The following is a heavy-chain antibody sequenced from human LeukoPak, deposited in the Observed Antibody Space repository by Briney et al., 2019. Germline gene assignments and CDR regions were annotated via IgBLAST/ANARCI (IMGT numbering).Heavy chain of an antibody. D-gene: IGHD3-10*01. V-gene: IGHV3-7*01. J-gene: IGHJ4*02. CDR3: ARERMYSGSGSTYPYYNY. CDR2: IKPDGSEK. CDR1: GFTFSSYW. Sequence: PGGSLRLSCAASGFTFSSYWTSWVRQSPGKGLEWVANIKPDGSEKYFMDSVKGRFTISRDNAKNALYLEMNSLRAEDTAEYFCARERMYSGSGSTYPYYNYWGQGTLVTVSS.